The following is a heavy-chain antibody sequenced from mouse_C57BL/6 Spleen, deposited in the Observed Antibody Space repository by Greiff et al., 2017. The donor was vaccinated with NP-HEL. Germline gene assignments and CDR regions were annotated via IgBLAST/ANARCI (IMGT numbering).Heavy chain of an antibody. Sequence: EVQLQQSGPELVKPGASVKISCKASGYSFTGYYMNWVKQSPEKSLEWIGEINPSTGGTTYNQKFKAKATLTVDKSSSTAYMQLKSLTSEDSAVYYCARFTTVEGFAYWGQGTLVTVSA. CDR1: GYSFTGYY. CDR3: ARFTTVEGFAY. J-gene: IGHJ3*01. D-gene: IGHD1-1*01. CDR2: INPSTGGT. V-gene: IGHV1-42*01.